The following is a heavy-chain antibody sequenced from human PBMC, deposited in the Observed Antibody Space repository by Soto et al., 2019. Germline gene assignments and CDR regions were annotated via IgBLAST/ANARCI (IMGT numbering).Heavy chain of an antibody. CDR2: IYYSGST. J-gene: IGHJ4*02. V-gene: IGHV4-59*01. D-gene: IGHD6-19*01. CDR3: ARDRGWYPFDY. Sequence: SETLSLTCTVSGDSISSYYWSWIRQPPGKGLEWIGYIYYSGSTNYNPSLKSRVTISVDTSKNQFSLKLSSVTAADTAVYYCARDRGWYPFDYWGQGTLVTVSS. CDR1: GDSISSYY.